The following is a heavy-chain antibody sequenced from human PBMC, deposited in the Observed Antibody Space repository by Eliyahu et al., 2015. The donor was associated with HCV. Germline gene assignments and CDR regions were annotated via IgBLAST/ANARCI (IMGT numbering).Heavy chain of an antibody. D-gene: IGHD2-8*01. CDR1: GGXVRSSSYY. Sequence: QLQLQESGPGLVKPSETLSLXXXVSGGXVRSSSYYCGWIRQPPGKGLEWVGSIYYSGSIYYNPSLKSRVTISVDTPKNQFSLRLTSVTAADTAVYYCASIKMDLSGAFDIWGQGTMVTVSS. CDR2: IYYSGSI. V-gene: IGHV4-39*01. J-gene: IGHJ3*02. CDR3: ASIKMDLSGAFDI.